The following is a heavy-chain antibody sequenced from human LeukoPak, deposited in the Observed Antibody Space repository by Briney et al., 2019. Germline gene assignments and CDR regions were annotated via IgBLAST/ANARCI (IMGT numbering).Heavy chain of an antibody. J-gene: IGHJ4*02. CDR2: IYYSGST. CDR1: GGSISNYY. Sequence: PSETLSLTCTVSGGSISNYYWSWIRQPPGKGLEWIGCIYYSGSTNYNPSLKSRVTISVDTSKNQFSLKLSSVTAADTAVYYCARDGGYSYGPPQYYFDYWGQGTLVTVSS. V-gene: IGHV4-59*01. CDR3: ARDGGYSYGPPQYYFDY. D-gene: IGHD5-18*01.